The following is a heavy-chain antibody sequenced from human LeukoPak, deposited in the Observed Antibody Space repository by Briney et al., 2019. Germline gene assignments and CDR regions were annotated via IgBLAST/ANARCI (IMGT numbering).Heavy chain of an antibody. D-gene: IGHD1-26*01. Sequence: ASVKVSCKASGFTFNAYYIHWVRQAPGQGLEWMGWINPNTGDTNFAQKFQGRVAMTRDTSLSTAYMDLSRLTSDDTAVYYCARDVGATPGYFDYWGQGTLVTVSS. CDR2: INPNTGDT. CDR3: ARDVGATPGYFDY. CDR1: GFTFNAYY. V-gene: IGHV1-2*02. J-gene: IGHJ4*02.